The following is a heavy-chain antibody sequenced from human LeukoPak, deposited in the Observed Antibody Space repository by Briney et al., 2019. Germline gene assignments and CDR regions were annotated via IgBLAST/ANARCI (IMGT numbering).Heavy chain of an antibody. J-gene: IGHJ4*02. CDR2: ITESSGST. V-gene: IGHV3-23*01. Sequence: GGSLRLSCAASGFTFGSYTMSWVRQAPGKGLEWVSFITESSGSTYYADSVKGRFTISRDNSKNALYLQMNSLRAEDTAVYYCAKVPRLTTGYWGQGTLVTVSS. CDR1: GFTFGSYT. CDR3: AKVPRLTTGY. D-gene: IGHD4-17*01.